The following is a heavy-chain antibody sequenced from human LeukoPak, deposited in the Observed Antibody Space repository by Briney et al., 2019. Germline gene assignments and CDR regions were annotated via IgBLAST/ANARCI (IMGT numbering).Heavy chain of an antibody. Sequence: GGSLRLSCAASGFTFSSYWMRWVRQVPGKGLVWVSDIKGDGSAATYADSVKGRFTISRDNAKNTLYLQMNSLRAEDMAVYYCARDLEGDSSYYMDVWGKGTTVTVSS. CDR1: GFTFSSYW. CDR2: IKGDGSAA. CDR3: ARDLEGDSSYYMDV. D-gene: IGHD2-21*02. J-gene: IGHJ6*03. V-gene: IGHV3-74*01.